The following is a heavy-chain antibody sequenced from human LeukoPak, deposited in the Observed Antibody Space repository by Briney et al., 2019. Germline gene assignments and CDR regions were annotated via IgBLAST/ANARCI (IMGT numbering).Heavy chain of an antibody. V-gene: IGHV4-39*02. Sequence: PSETLSLTCTVSGGSISSYYWGWIRQPPGKGLEWIGSIYYSGSTYYNPSLKSRVTISVDTSKNHFSLKLNSVTAADTAVYYYARLHITVILGRGFDIWGQGTMVTVSS. D-gene: IGHD4-11*01. CDR1: GGSISSYY. CDR2: IYYSGST. J-gene: IGHJ3*02. CDR3: ARLHITVILGRGFDI.